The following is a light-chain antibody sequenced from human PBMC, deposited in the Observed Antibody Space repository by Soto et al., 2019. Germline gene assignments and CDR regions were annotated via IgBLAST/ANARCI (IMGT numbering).Light chain of an antibody. CDR3: QQANSFPIT. V-gene: IGKV1D-12*01. CDR1: QGITNW. CDR2: EAS. J-gene: IGKJ5*01. Sequence: DIQMTQSPSSVSAPVGDRVTITCRASQGITNWLAWYQQKPGKAPKLLIYEASSLQSGVPSRISGSGSGTDFTLTISSLQPEDFATYYCQQANSFPITFGQGTRLEIK.